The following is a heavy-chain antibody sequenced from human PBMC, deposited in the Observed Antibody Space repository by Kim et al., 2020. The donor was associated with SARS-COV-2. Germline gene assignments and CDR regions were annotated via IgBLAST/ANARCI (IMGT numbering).Heavy chain of an antibody. J-gene: IGHJ4*02. CDR3: ARDRWGRLQSLFDY. Sequence: ASVKVSCKASGYTFTGYYMHWVRQAPGQGLEWMGRINPNSGGTNYAQKFQGRVTMTRDTSISTAYMELSRLRSDDTAVYYCARDRWGRLQSLFDYWGQGTLVTVSS. CDR1: GYTFTGYY. V-gene: IGHV1-2*06. D-gene: IGHD6-25*01. CDR2: INPNSGGT.